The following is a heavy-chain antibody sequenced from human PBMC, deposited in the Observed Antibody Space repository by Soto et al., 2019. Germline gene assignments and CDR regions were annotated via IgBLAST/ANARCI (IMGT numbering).Heavy chain of an antibody. CDR2: VSASGLNT. J-gene: IGHJ4*02. Sequence: GGSLRLSCAASGFTFSTYAMAWVRQAPGKGLEWVSGVSASGLNTDYADPVKGRFYISRDNSKNTVSLHMNSLRAEDTALYYCAREFLYDILTGYSGPDYWGQGTLVTVSS. D-gene: IGHD3-9*01. CDR1: GFTFSTYA. V-gene: IGHV3-23*01. CDR3: AREFLYDILTGYSGPDY.